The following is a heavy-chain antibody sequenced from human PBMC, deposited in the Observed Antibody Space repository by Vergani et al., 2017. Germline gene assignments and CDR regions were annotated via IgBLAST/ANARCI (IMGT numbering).Heavy chain of an antibody. CDR3: ARDQVIAVAGYYFDY. CDR1: GFTFSSYA. CDR2: ISYDGSNK. Sequence: QVQLVESGGGVVQPGRSLRLSCAASGFTFSSYAMHWVRQAPGKGVEWVAVISYDGSNKYYADSVKGRFTISRDNSKNTLYLQMNSLRAEDTAVYYCARDQVIAVAGYYFDYWGQGTLVTVSS. J-gene: IGHJ4*02. V-gene: IGHV3-30-3*01. D-gene: IGHD6-19*01.